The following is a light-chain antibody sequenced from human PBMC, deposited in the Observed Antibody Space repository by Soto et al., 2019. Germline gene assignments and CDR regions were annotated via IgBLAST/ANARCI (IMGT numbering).Light chain of an antibody. J-gene: IGKJ4*01. Sequence: EVVLTQSPGTLSLSPGERASLSCRASQSVSSSYLAWYQQKPGQPPRLLIFGASSRATGIPDRFSGSGSGTDFTLTINRLEPEDFAVYFCQQYGSSTLNFSAGTKV. CDR2: GAS. CDR3: QQYGSSTLN. CDR1: QSVSSSY. V-gene: IGKV3-20*01.